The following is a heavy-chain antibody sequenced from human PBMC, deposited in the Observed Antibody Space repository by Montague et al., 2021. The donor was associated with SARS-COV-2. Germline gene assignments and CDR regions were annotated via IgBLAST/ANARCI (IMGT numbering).Heavy chain of an antibody. D-gene: IGHD1-26*01. CDR1: GFSFSSYE. CDR2: ISSRGSTI. V-gene: IGHV3-48*03. CDR3: ARVFATVGAMDPNDY. Sequence: SLRLSCAASGFSFSSYEMNWVRQAPGKGLEWVSYISSRGSTIYYADSVKGRFTISRDNANNSLYLQMNSLRAEDTAVYYCARVFATVGAMDPNDYWGQGTPVTVSS. J-gene: IGHJ4*02.